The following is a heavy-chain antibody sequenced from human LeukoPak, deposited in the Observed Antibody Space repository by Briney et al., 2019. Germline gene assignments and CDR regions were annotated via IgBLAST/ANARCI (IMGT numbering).Heavy chain of an antibody. CDR3: ARDLGYYYGSGSYVY. D-gene: IGHD3-10*01. V-gene: IGHV3-7*03. CDR2: IKQDGSEK. Sequence: GSLRLSCAASGFTFSSYWMSWVRQAPGKGLEWVANIKQDGSEKYYVDSVKGRFTISRDNAKNSLYLQMNSLRAEDTAVYYCARDLGYYYGSGSYVYWGQGTLVTVSS. J-gene: IGHJ4*02. CDR1: GFTFSSYW.